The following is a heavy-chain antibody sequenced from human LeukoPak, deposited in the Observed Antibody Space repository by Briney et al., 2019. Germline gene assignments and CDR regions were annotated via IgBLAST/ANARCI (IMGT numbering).Heavy chain of an antibody. Sequence: SVKVSCKASGYTFTSYYMHWVRQAPGQGLEWMGIINPSGGSTSYAQKFQGRVTMTRDTSTSTVYMELSSLRSEDTAVYYCGVSAIFGVVASHYAFDIWGQGTMVTVSS. CDR1: GYTFTSYY. CDR3: GVSAIFGVVASHYAFDI. J-gene: IGHJ3*02. CDR2: INPSGGST. V-gene: IGHV1-46*01. D-gene: IGHD3-3*01.